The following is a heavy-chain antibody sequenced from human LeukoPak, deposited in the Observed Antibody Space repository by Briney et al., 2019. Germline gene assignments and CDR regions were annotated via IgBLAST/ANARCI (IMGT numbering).Heavy chain of an antibody. D-gene: IGHD3-16*01. V-gene: IGHV3-48*01. CDR1: GFTFSSYS. J-gene: IGHJ3*02. CDR2: ISSSSSTI. Sequence: HPGGSLRLSCAASGFTFSSYSMNWVRQAPGKGLEWVSCISSSSSTIYYADSVKGRFTISRDNAKNSLYLQMNSLRAEDTAVYYCARDYSALDYDYVWGSYRAAFDIWGQGTMVTVSS. CDR3: ARDYSALDYDYVWGSYRAAFDI.